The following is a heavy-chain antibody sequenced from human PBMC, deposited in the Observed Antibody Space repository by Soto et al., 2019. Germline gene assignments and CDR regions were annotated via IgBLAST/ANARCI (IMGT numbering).Heavy chain of an antibody. D-gene: IGHD1-26*01. CDR2: IKIKSDGGTT. V-gene: IGHV3-15*01. CDR1: GFTFSNAW. Sequence: GGSLRLSCAASGFTFSNAWMSWVRRAPGKELDWVGRIKIKSDGGTTDYAAWVKDRLATSRNETKNTLYPQMNRLNTEDTAVYYCATDPQGIVGATIDAFDIWGQGTMVTVSS. CDR3: ATDPQGIVGATIDAFDI. J-gene: IGHJ3*02.